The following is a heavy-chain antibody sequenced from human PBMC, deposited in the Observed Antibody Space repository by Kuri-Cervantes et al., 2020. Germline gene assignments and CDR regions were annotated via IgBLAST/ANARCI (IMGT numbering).Heavy chain of an antibody. CDR3: AKDKNGDYVFDY. CDR1: GFTFSRSV. Sequence: GESLPISFAASGFTFSRSVLPWVRQAPGKGLEWVAVLWYDGSNKYYADSVKGRFTISRDNSKNTLYLQMNSLRAEDTAVYYCAKDKNGDYVFDYWGQGTLVTVSS. CDR2: LWYDGSNK. J-gene: IGHJ4*02. V-gene: IGHV3-33*06. D-gene: IGHD4-17*01.